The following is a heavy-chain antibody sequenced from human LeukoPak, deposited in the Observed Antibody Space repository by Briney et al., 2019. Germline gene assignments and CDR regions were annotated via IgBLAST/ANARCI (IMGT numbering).Heavy chain of an antibody. D-gene: IGHD2-2*01. CDR1: GYTFTSYD. Sequence: ASVKVSCKASGYTFTSYDINWVRQATGQGLEWMGWMNPNSGNTGYAQKFQGRVTMTRNTSISTAYMELSSLRSEDTVVYYCARGTIVVPALHYWGQGTLVTVS. CDR3: ARGTIVVPALHY. J-gene: IGHJ4*02. V-gene: IGHV1-8*01. CDR2: MNPNSGNT.